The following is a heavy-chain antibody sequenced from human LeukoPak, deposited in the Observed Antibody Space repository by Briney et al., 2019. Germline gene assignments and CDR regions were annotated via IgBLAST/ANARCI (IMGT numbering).Heavy chain of an antibody. CDR2: MSPNSGNT. D-gene: IGHD7-27*01. CDR1: GYTFTSYD. CDR3: ARTPPNWGADY. V-gene: IGHV1-8*01. Sequence: PMASLKVSCKASGYTFTSYDINWVRQATGQGLEWMGWMSPNSGNTGYAQKFQGRVTMTRDTSIGTAYLELSSLKSEDTAVYYCARTPPNWGADYWGQGTLVTVSS. J-gene: IGHJ4*02.